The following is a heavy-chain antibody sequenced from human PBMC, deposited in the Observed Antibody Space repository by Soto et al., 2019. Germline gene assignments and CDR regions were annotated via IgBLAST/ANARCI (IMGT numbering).Heavy chain of an antibody. D-gene: IGHD3-10*01. CDR2: IFYSGST. CDR3: ARVFGFGGMDV. Sequence: QVQLQESGPGLVKPSQTLSLTCTVSGGSISSGGYYWSWIRQHPGKGLEWIGYIFYSGSTYYNPSIKSRVTISLDTSKNQFSLKLSSVCAADTAVYYCARVFGFGGMDVWGQGTTVTVSS. J-gene: IGHJ6*02. V-gene: IGHV4-31*03. CDR1: GGSISSGGYY.